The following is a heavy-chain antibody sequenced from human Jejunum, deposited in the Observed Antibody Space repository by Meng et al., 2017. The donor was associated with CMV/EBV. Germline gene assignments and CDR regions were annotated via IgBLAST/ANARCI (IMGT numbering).Heavy chain of an antibody. CDR3: ARPGYSGYGDAFDL. J-gene: IGHJ3*01. Sequence: GSISDSDCCWGWIRQPPGKGLGWIGCIYYTGTTHYSPSFSSRVTISVDTSKNGFSLKLNSVTAADTSVYFCARPGYSGYGDAFDLWGQGTMVTVSS. V-gene: IGHV4-39*01. CDR2: IYYTGTT. CDR1: GSISDSDCC. D-gene: IGHD5-12*01.